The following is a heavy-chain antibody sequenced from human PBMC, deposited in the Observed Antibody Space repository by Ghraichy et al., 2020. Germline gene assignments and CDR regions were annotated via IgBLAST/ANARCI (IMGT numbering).Heavy chain of an antibody. CDR1: GYTFTSYG. V-gene: IGHV1-18*04. CDR2: ISAYNGNT. J-gene: IGHJ4*02. CDR3: ARVGWYSSSSSNKDLDY. D-gene: IGHD6-6*01. Sequence: ASVKVSCKASGYTFTSYGISWVRQAPGQGLEWMGWISAYNGNTNYAQKLQGRVTMTTDTSTSTAYMELRSLRSDDTAVYYCARVGWYSSSSSNKDLDYWGQGTLVTVSS.